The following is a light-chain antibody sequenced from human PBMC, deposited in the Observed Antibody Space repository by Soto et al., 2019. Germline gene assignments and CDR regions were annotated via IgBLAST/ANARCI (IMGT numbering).Light chain of an antibody. V-gene: IGLV2-14*01. Sequence: QSALTQPASVSGSPGQSITISCTGTSSDAGGYNYVSWYQQHPGKAPKLMIYEVTNRPSGVSNRFSGSKSGNTASLTISGLQAEDEADYYCSSYASSSTQVFGAGTKLTVL. CDR2: EVT. J-gene: IGLJ1*01. CDR3: SSYASSSTQV. CDR1: SSDAGGYNY.